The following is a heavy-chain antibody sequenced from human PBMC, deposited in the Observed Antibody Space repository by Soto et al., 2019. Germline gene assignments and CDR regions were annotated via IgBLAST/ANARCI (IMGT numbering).Heavy chain of an antibody. CDR1: VGSISSYY. D-gene: IGHD3-16*01. J-gene: IGHJ4*02. V-gene: IGHV4-59*01. Sequence: QVQLQESGPGLVKPSETLSLTCTFSVGSISSYYWSWIRQPPGKGLEWLGYIYYSGSTNYNPSLQSRVTISVDTTKNQFSLKLSSVTAADTAVYYCARGEERGAMPSGYWGQGTLVTVSS. CDR3: ARGEERGAMPSGY. CDR2: IYYSGST.